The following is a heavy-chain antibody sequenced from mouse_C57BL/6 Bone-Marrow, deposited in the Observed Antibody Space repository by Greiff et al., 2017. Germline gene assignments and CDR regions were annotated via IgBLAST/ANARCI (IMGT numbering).Heavy chain of an antibody. CDR1: GYTFTSYW. D-gene: IGHD1-1*01. V-gene: IGHV1-55*01. CDR2: IYPGSGST. J-gene: IGHJ2*01. Sequence: QVQLQQPGAELVKPGASVKMSCKASGYTFTSYWITWVKQRPVQGLEWIGDIYPGSGSTNYNEKFKSKATLTVDTSSSTAYMQLSSLTSEDSAVYYCARGGSSYLLDYWGQGTTLTVSS. CDR3: ARGGSSYLLDY.